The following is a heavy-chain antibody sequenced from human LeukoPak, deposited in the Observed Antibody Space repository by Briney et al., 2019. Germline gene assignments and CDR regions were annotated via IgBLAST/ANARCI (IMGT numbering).Heavy chain of an antibody. D-gene: IGHD6-19*01. CDR1: GGSISSSSYY. V-gene: IGHV4-39*01. Sequence: PSETLSLTCTVSGGSISSSSYYWGWIRQPPGKGLEWIGSIYYSGSTYYNPSLKSRVTISVDTSKNQFSLKLTSVTAADTAVYYCARQSTKYSSGWFFDYWGQGTLVTVSS. CDR3: ARQSTKYSSGWFFDY. CDR2: IYYSGST. J-gene: IGHJ4*02.